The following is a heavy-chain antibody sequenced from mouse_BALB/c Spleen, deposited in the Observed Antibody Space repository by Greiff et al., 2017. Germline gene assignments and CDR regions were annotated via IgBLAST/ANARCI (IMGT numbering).Heavy chain of an antibody. CDR3: ASITTGSY. CDR2: IYPGSGST. CDR1: GYTFTDYV. J-gene: IGHJ3*01. Sequence: VQLVESGPELVKPGASVKMSCKASGYTFTDYVISWVKQRTGQGLEWIGEIYPGSGSTYYNEKFKGKATLTADKSSNTAYMQLSSLTSEDSAVYFCASITTGSYWGQGTLVTVSA. D-gene: IGHD1-2*01. V-gene: IGHV1-77*01.